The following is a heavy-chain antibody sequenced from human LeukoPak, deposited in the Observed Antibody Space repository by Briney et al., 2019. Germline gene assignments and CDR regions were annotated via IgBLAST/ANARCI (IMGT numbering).Heavy chain of an antibody. CDR3: AKKGTLPGIAVTGTLLYYFDY. D-gene: IGHD6-13*01. V-gene: IGHV3-23*01. CDR2: ISGRDGST. CDR1: GFTFSSYA. J-gene: IGHJ4*02. Sequence: GRSLRLSCTASGFTFSSYAMSWVRQAPGKGLEWVSAISGRDGSTNYADSVKGRFTISRDNSRNTLYLQMNSLRAEDTAVYYCAKKGTLPGIAVTGTLLYYFDYWGQGTLVTVSS.